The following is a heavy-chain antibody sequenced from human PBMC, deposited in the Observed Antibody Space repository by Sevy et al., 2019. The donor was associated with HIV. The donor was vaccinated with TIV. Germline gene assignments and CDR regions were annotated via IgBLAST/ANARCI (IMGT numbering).Heavy chain of an antibody. D-gene: IGHD6-19*01. Sequence: GGSLRLSCAASGFTFSSYGMHWVRQAPGKGLEWVAVISYDGSNKYYADSVKGRFTISRDNSKNTLYLQMNSLRAEDTAVYYCANIGSSGWFNYYYYGMDVWGQGTTVTVSS. V-gene: IGHV3-30*18. CDR2: ISYDGSNK. CDR3: ANIGSSGWFNYYYYGMDV. J-gene: IGHJ6*02. CDR1: GFTFSSYG.